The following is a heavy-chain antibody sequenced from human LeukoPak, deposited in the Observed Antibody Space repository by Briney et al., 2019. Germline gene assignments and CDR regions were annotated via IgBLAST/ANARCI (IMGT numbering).Heavy chain of an antibody. J-gene: IGHJ4*02. V-gene: IGHV4-34*01. CDR3: ARDSSSRENYFDH. D-gene: IGHD6-13*01. Sequence: SETLSLTCAVYGGSFSGYYWSWIRQAPGKGLEWIGEINHSGSTNYNPSLKSRVTISVDTSKNQFSLKLSSVTAADTAVYYCARDSSSRENYFDHWGQGTLVTVSS. CDR1: GGSFSGYY. CDR2: INHSGST.